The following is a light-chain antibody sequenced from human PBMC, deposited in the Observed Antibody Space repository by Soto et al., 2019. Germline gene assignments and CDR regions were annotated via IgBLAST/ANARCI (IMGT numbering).Light chain of an antibody. V-gene: IGKV3-15*01. Sequence: EIVMTQSPATLSVSPGETATLSCRASQSVSSNLAWYQQKPGQAPSLLIYGASTRATDIPPRFSGSGSGTEFTLTITSLQSEDFAVYYCQQYKNWPPLTFGGGTKVVIK. CDR1: QSVSSN. J-gene: IGKJ4*01. CDR3: QQYKNWPPLT. CDR2: GAS.